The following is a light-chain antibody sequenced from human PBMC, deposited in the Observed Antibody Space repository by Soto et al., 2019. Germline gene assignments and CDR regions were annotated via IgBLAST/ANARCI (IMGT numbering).Light chain of an antibody. Sequence: DIQMTQSPYSLSASVGDRVTITCRASQSISSNLNWYQQKPGKAPKLLLYGASSLQSGVPSRFSGSGSGTDFTLIISSLQPEDFATYYCQQSYSTPRNFGQGTKVEIK. CDR1: QSISSN. J-gene: IGKJ2*01. V-gene: IGKV1-39*01. CDR3: QQSYSTPRN. CDR2: GAS.